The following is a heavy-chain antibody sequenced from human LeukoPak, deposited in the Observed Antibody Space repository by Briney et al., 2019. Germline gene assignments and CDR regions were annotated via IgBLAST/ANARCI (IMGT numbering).Heavy chain of an antibody. CDR1: GFTFSNHA. D-gene: IGHD3-22*01. Sequence: GRSLRLSCVTSGFTFSNHAMHWVRQAPGKGLEWVAVAYHDGYYGNSQYYADSVKGRFTISRDNSEKTLYLQMSSLRAEDTAVYYCATGSGYYYGHWGQGTLVSVSS. CDR2: AYHDGYYGNSQ. V-gene: IGHV3-30*04. J-gene: IGHJ4*02. CDR3: ATGSGYYYGH.